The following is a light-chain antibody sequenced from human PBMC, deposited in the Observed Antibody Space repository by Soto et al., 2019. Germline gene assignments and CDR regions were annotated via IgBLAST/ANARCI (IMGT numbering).Light chain of an antibody. J-gene: IGKJ4*01. CDR3: QQYGVSPT. CDR1: QTISNTF. Sequence: EIVLTQSPGTLSLSPGERATLCCRASQTISNTFLAWYQQRPGQAPRLLIYGASGRAAGIPDRLSGSGSGTDFTLSIRRLEPEDSAVYYCQQYGVSPTFGGGTKVDIK. CDR2: GAS. V-gene: IGKV3-20*01.